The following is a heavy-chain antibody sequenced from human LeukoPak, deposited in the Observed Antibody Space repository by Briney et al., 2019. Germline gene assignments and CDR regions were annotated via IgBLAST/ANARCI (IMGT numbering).Heavy chain of an antibody. J-gene: IGHJ4*02. V-gene: IGHV3-23*01. CDR3: AKVVSSGWYYFYFDY. CDR1: GFTFSSYA. CDR2: ISGSGGST. D-gene: IGHD6-19*01. Sequence: GGSLRLSCAASGFTFSSYAMHWVRQAPGKGLEWVSAISGSGGSTYYADSVKGRFTISRDNSKNTLYLQMNSLRAEDTAVYYCAKVVSSGWYYFYFDYWGQGTLVTVSS.